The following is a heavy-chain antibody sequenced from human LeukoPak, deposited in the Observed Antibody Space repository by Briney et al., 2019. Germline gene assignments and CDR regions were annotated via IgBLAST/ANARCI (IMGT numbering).Heavy chain of an antibody. Sequence: SETLSLTCTVSGGTFSGYDWSWVRQPPGKGLEWIGYIYYSGSTNYNPSLNSRVTISVYTSTNQFSLTLSSVTAADTDVYYCARASYYYDSSGYHYNWFDPWGQRTLVTVSS. CDR2: IYYSGST. V-gene: IGHV4-59*01. CDR3: ARASYYYDSSGYHYNWFDP. J-gene: IGHJ5*02. D-gene: IGHD3-22*01. CDR1: GGTFSGYD.